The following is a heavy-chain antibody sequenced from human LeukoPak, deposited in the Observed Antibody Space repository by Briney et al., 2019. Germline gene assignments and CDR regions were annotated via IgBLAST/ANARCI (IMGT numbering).Heavy chain of an antibody. D-gene: IGHD3-3*01. J-gene: IGHJ6*02. Sequence: PGGSLRLSCAASGFTFSSYDMHWVRQATGKGLEWVSAIGTAGDTYYPGSVKGRFTISRENAKNSLYLQMNSLRAGDTAVYYCARVRFSRGMDAWGQGTTVTVSS. V-gene: IGHV3-13*01. CDR2: IGTAGDT. CDR3: ARVRFSRGMDA. CDR1: GFTFSSYD.